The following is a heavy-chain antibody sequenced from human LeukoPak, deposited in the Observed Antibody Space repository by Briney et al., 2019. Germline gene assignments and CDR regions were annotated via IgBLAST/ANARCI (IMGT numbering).Heavy chain of an antibody. CDR2: IIPMLDKA. V-gene: IGHV1-69*04. J-gene: IGHJ6*02. D-gene: IGHD4-11*01. CDR1: GGTFTTHA. CDR3: ARDETVRDDYYGMDV. Sequence: SVKVSCKASGGTFTTHAINWVRQAPGQGFEWMGRIIPMLDKANYGQKSQGRVTITADKFTTTVYMELTSLRSEDTAVYYCARDETVRDDYYGMDVWGQGTTVTVSS.